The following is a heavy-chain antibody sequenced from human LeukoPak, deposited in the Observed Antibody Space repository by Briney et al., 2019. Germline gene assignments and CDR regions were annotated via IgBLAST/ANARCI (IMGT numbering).Heavy chain of an antibody. V-gene: IGHV1-18*01. CDR2: ISAYNGNT. D-gene: IGHD1-1*01. J-gene: IGHJ4*02. CDR3: ARDKNWKPDF. CDR1: GYTFTTYG. Sequence: ASVKVSCKASGYTFTTYGFSWVRQAPGQGLEWMGWISAYNGNTNYAQRLQGRVTMTTDTSTSTVYMELRSLRSDDTAVYYCARDKNWKPDFWGQGTLVTVSS.